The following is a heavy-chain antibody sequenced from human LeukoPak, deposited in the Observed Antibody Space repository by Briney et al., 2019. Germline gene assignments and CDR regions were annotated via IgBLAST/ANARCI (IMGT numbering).Heavy chain of an antibody. CDR2: ISSNGGST. CDR1: GFTFSSSA. CDR3: ARELPSPSRIAASPLDY. D-gene: IGHD6-6*01. J-gene: IGHJ4*02. V-gene: IGHV3-64*01. Sequence: GGSLRLSCAASGFTFSSSAMSWVRQAPGKGLEYVSAISSNGGSTYYANSVKGRFTISRDNSKNTLYLQMGSLRAEDMAVYYCARELPSPSRIAASPLDYWGQGTLVTVSS.